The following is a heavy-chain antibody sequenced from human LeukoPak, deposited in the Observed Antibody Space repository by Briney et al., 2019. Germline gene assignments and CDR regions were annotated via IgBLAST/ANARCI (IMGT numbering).Heavy chain of an antibody. Sequence: SQTLFLTCTVSGDSISSGGYYWSWIRRPAGKGLEWIGRIYTSGSTNYNPSLKSRVTISIDTSKNQFSLKLSSVTAADTAVYYCARGTVVPAPRYYYMDVWGKGTTVTVSS. V-gene: IGHV4-61*02. CDR1: GDSISSGGYY. D-gene: IGHD4-23*01. CDR2: IYTSGST. J-gene: IGHJ6*03. CDR3: ARGTVVPAPRYYYMDV.